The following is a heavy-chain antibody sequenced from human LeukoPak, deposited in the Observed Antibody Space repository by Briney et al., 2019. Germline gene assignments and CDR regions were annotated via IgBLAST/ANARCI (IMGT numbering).Heavy chain of an antibody. CDR3: ARGGRAEYYFDY. Sequence: SQTLSVTCAISGDSVSSNSAAWHWIRQSPSRGLEWLGRTYYRSKWYNDYAVSVKSRITINPDTSKNQFSLQLNSVTPEDTAVYYCARGGRAEYYFDYWGQGTLVTVSS. V-gene: IGHV6-1*01. CDR1: GDSVSSNSAA. CDR2: TYYRSKWYN. J-gene: IGHJ4*02.